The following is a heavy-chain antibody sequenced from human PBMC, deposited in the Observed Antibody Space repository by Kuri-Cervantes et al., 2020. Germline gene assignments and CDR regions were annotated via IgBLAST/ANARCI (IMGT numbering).Heavy chain of an antibody. CDR3: ARDGDWELGIDY. D-gene: IGHD7-27*01. CDR1: GFTVSSNY. J-gene: IGHJ4*02. V-gene: IGHV3-66*03. Sequence: GGSLRLSCAASGFTVSSNYMSWVRQAPGKGLERVSVIYSCGSTYYADSVKGRFTISRDNSKNTLYLQMNSLRAEDTAVYYCARDGDWELGIDYWGQGTLVTVSS. CDR2: IYSCGST.